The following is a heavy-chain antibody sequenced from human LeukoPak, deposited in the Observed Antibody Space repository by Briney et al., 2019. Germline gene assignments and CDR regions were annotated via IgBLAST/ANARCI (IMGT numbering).Heavy chain of an antibody. CDR2: INNDGGNA. D-gene: IGHD3-10*01. V-gene: IGHV3-74*01. Sequence: GGSLRLPCAASGFTFSSHWMHWVRQAPGKGLVWISRINNDGGNAVYADSVNGRFTVSRDNAKNSLYLQMNSLRAEDTAVYYCARDTVPDYYGSGSYLYGMDVWGQGTTVTVSS. CDR3: ARDTVPDYYGSGSYLYGMDV. CDR1: GFTFSSHW. J-gene: IGHJ6*02.